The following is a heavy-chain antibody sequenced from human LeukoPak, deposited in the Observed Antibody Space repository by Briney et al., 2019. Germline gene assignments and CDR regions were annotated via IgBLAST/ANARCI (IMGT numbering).Heavy chain of an antibody. D-gene: IGHD3-22*01. CDR3: ARGSTYYGSSGQVPFDY. CDR2: ISGSSSTI. J-gene: IGHJ4*02. CDR1: GFTFSSYA. Sequence: GGSLRLSCAASGFTFSSYATSWVRQAPGKGLEWGSYISGSSSTIYYADSVKGRFTISRDNGKNTLYLQMNSLRAEDTAVYYCARGSTYYGSSGQVPFDYWGQGTLVTVSS. V-gene: IGHV3-48*01.